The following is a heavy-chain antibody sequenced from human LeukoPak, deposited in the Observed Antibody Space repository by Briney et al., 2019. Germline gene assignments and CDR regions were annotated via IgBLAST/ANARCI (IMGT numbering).Heavy chain of an antibody. CDR2: IYYSGST. J-gene: IGHJ6*02. D-gene: IGHD1-7*01. CDR3: ARDNWNYGSSMDV. CDR1: GGSISSYY. Sequence: SETLSLTYTVSGGSISSYYWSWIRQPPGKGLEWIGYIYYSGSTNYNPSLKSRVTISVDTSKNQFSLKLSSVTAADTAVYYCARDNWNYGSSMDVWGQGTTVTVSS. V-gene: IGHV4-59*01.